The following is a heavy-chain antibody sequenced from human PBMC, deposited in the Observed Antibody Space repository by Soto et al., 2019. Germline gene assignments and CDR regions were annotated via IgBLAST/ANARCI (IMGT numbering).Heavy chain of an antibody. V-gene: IGHV3-43*01. D-gene: IGHD5-18*01. CDR3: AKDLASGYSYGYGRDYYYGMDV. CDR1: GFTFDDYT. J-gene: IGHJ6*02. Sequence: PGGSLRLSCAASGFTFDDYTMHWVRQAPGKGLEWVSLISWDGGSTYYADSVKGRFTISRDNSKNSLYLQMNSLRTEDTALCYCAKDLASGYSYGYGRDYYYGMDVWGQGTTVTVSS. CDR2: ISWDGGST.